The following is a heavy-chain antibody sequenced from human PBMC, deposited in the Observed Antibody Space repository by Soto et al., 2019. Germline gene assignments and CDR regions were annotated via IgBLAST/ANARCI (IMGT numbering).Heavy chain of an antibody. CDR2: IYYSGPT. CDR1: GGSVSRDSNF. Sequence: KPSETLSLTCTVSGGSVSRDSNFWSWIRQPPGKGLEWIGYIYYSGPTRYNPSLESRVTISIDSSKNQVSLNLTSVTAADTAVYYCARGYSHYANWGRGTLVTVSS. V-gene: IGHV4-61*01. D-gene: IGHD4-4*01. CDR3: ARGYSHYAN. J-gene: IGHJ4*02.